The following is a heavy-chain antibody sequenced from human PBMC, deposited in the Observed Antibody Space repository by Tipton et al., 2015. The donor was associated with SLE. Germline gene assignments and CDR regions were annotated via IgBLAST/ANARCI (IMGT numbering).Heavy chain of an antibody. V-gene: IGHV4-59*08. CDR3: ARHPGSSWYRGRYFDY. CDR1: GISFTSYY. CDR2: ISYTGST. D-gene: IGHD6-13*01. Sequence: TLSLTCTVSGISFTSYYWSWIRQPPGKGLEWVGYISYTGSTIYNPSHKSRVTVSMDTSKSHFSLKLSSVTAADTAVYYCARHPGSSWYRGRYFDYWGQGTLVTVSS. J-gene: IGHJ4*02.